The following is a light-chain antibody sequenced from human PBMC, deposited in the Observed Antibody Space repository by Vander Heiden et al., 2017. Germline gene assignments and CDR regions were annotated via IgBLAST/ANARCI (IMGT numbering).Light chain of an antibody. J-gene: IGLJ2*01. CDR3: QAWDSSSVV. Sequence: SYELTQPPSGSVSPGQTASITCSGDKLGDKYACWYQQKPGQYPVLVIYQDSKRPSGIPERFSGSNSGNTATPTISGTQAMDEADYYCQAWDSSSVVFGGGTKLTVL. V-gene: IGLV3-1*01. CDR1: KLGDKY. CDR2: QDS.